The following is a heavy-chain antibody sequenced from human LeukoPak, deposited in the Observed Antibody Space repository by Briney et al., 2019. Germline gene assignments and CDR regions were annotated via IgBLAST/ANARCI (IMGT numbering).Heavy chain of an antibody. D-gene: IGHD2-21*01. CDR1: GFKFSDHY. CDR3: ARERGFLQGDHWFDP. CDR2: SRNKASSYTT. J-gene: IGHJ5*02. V-gene: IGHV3-72*01. Sequence: PGGSQRLSCAASGFKFSDHYIDWVRQAPGKGLEWVGRSRNKASSYTTEYAASVEGRFTISRDVSESSLYLQMNSLRTEDTAVYYCARERGFLQGDHWFDPWGQGTLVTVSS.